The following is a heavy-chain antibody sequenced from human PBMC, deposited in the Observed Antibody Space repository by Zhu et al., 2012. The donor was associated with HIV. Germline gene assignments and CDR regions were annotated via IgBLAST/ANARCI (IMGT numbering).Heavy chain of an antibody. D-gene: IGHD5-24*01. Sequence: QVQLQESGLGLVKPSETLSLTCTVSGGSISSYYWSWIRQPPGKGLEWIGYIYYSGSTNYNPSLKSRVTISVDTSKNQFSLKLSSVTAADTAVYYCAREPEDGYNYWYFDLWGLAPWSLSPQ. V-gene: IGHV4-59*01. CDR1: GGSISSYY. CDR2: IYYSGST. J-gene: IGHJ2*01. CDR3: AREPEDGYNYWYFDL.